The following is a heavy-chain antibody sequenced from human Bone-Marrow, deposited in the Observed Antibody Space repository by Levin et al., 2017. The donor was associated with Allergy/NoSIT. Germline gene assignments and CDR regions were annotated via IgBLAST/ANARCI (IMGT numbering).Heavy chain of an antibody. CDR3: ARRITGTTCVGAFDI. V-gene: IGHV4-39*01. J-gene: IGHJ3*02. CDR2: IYYSGST. Sequence: SETLSLTCTVSGGSISSSSYYWGWIRQPPGKGLEWIGSIYYSGSTYYNPSLKSRVTISVDTSKNQFSLKLSSVTAADTAVYYCARRITGTTCVGAFDIWGQGTMVTVSS. D-gene: IGHD1-7*01. CDR1: GGSISSSSYY.